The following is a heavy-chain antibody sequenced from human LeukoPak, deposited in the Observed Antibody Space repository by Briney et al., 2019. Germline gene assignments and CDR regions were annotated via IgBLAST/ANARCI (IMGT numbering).Heavy chain of an antibody. CDR3: ARDVSGGFDY. D-gene: IGHD7-27*01. V-gene: IGHV4-59*01. Sequence: PSETLSLTCTVSGGSISSYYWSWIRQPPGKGLEWIGYIYYSGSTNYNPSLESRVTISVDTSKNQFSLKLSSVTAADTAVYYCARDVSGGFDYWGQGTLVTVSS. CDR2: IYYSGST. CDR1: GGSISSYY. J-gene: IGHJ4*02.